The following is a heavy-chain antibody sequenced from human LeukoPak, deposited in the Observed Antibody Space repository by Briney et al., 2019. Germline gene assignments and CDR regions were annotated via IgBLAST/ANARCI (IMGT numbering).Heavy chain of an antibody. J-gene: IGHJ4*02. CDR2: INPNSGGT. Sequence: ASVKVSCKASGYTFTGYYMHWVRQAPGQGLEWMGWINPNSGGTNYAQKFQGRVTMTRDTSISTAYMELSRLRSDDTAVYYCARDHYYDSSGYYYAGFDYWGQGTLVTASS. D-gene: IGHD3-22*01. V-gene: IGHV1-2*02. CDR1: GYTFTGYY. CDR3: ARDHYYDSSGYYYAGFDY.